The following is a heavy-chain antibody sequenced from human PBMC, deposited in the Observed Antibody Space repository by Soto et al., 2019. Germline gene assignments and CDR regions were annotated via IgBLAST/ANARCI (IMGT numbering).Heavy chain of an antibody. D-gene: IGHD4-4*01. CDR3: ARWEELTTVRTDY. CDR2: LSAYNGNT. J-gene: IGHJ4*02. Sequence: GASVKVSCXASGYTFTNYGISWVRQAPGQGLEWMGWLSAYNGNTNYAQKLQGRVTMTTDTSTSTAYMELRSLRSDDTAVYYCARWEELTTVRTDYWGQGTLVTVSS. CDR1: GYTFTNYG. V-gene: IGHV1-18*01.